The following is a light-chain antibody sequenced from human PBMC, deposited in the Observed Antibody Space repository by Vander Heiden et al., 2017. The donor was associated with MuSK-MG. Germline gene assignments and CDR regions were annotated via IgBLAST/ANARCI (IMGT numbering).Light chain of an antibody. CDR1: QSVNTY. CDR2: TAS. CDR3: QRCVTTLLT. J-gene: IGKJ4*01. Sequence: DIQLTQSPSSLSASVGDSVTITCRARQSVNTYLNWYQQRPGKAPKLVISTASTLASEVPSRFSGSGSGTEFTLTINKLQPGDFATYYCQRCVTTLLTFGGGTKVEIK. V-gene: IGKV1-39*01.